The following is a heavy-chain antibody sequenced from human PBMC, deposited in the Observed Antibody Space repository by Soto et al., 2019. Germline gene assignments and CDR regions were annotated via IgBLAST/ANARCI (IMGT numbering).Heavy chain of an antibody. CDR1: GFTFSIYA. V-gene: IGHV3-64D*06. Sequence: GGSLRLSCSASGFTFSIYAMHWVRHAPGKGLEYVSGIRGNGDPPFYADSVKGRFTISRDNSKNTLYLQMSSLSADDTAVYYCVKSRGGNNFDFFDWGQGALVTVSS. D-gene: IGHD5-12*01. CDR2: IRGNGDPP. CDR3: VKSRGGNNFDFFD. J-gene: IGHJ4*02.